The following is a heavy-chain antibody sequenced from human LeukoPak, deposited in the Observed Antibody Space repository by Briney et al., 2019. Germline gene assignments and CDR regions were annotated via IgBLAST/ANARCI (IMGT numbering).Heavy chain of an antibody. CDR1: GGSISSGDYY. Sequence: SETLSLTCTVSGGSISSGDYYWSWIRQPPGKGLEWIGYIYYSGSTYYNPSLKSRVTISVDTSKNQFSLKLSSVTAVDTAVYYCARTIVGATPDAFDIWGQGTMVTVSS. D-gene: IGHD1-26*01. CDR2: IYYSGST. V-gene: IGHV4-30-4*08. CDR3: ARTIVGATPDAFDI. J-gene: IGHJ3*02.